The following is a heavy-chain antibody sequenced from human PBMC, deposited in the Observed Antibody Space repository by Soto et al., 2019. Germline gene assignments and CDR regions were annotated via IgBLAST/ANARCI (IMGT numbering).Heavy chain of an antibody. D-gene: IGHD1-26*01. V-gene: IGHV4-39*01. CDR1: GGSISSSSYY. CDR2: IYYSGST. J-gene: IGHJ4*02. CDR3: ARRESGSYYGY. Sequence: PSETLSLTCTVSGGSISSSSYYWGWIRQPPGKGLEWIGSIYYSGSTYYNPSLKSRVTISVDTSKNQFSLKLSSVTAADTAVYYCARRESGSYYGYWGQGTLVTVSS.